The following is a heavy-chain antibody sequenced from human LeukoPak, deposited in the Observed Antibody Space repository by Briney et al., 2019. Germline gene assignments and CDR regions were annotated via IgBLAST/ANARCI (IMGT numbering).Heavy chain of an antibody. Sequence: PGGSLRLSCAASGFTFSSYSMNWVRQAPGKGLEWVSYISSSSGTIYYADSVKGRFTISRDNAKNSLYLQMSSLRAEDTAVYYCARDWRGGSWSQFDYWGQGTLVTVSS. CDR2: ISSSSGTI. D-gene: IGHD6-13*01. CDR3: ARDWRGGSWSQFDY. CDR1: GFTFSSYS. J-gene: IGHJ4*02. V-gene: IGHV3-48*01.